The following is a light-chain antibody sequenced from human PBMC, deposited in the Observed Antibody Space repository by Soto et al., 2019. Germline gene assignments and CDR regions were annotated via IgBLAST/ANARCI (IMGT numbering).Light chain of an antibody. Sequence: EIVMTQSPATLSVSPGERATLSCRASQSVSSNLAWYQQKPGQAPRLLIYGASTRATGIPARVSGSGSGTEFTLTISSLQSEDFAVYYCQQYNNWSYTFGQGTKLEIK. CDR3: QQYNNWSYT. CDR2: GAS. J-gene: IGKJ2*01. CDR1: QSVSSN. V-gene: IGKV3-15*01.